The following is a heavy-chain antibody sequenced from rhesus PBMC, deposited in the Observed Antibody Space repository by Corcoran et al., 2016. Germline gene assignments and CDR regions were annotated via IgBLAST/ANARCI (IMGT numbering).Heavy chain of an antibody. D-gene: IGHD6-31*01. J-gene: IGHJ3*01. Sequence: QLQLQESGPGLVKPSETLSVTCAVSGGSISSSYWSWIRQAPGKGLEWIGFIYGTGGSTNYNPSLKSRVTLSVEPSKNQLSLKLSSVTTADTAVYYCARSGWYQGAFDFWGQGLRVTVSS. CDR2: IYGTGGST. CDR1: GGSISSSY. CDR3: ARSGWYQGAFDF. V-gene: IGHV4-169*01.